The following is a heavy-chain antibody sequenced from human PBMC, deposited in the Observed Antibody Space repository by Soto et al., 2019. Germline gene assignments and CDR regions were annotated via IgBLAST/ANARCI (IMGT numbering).Heavy chain of an antibody. CDR2: IFHGGTT. J-gene: IGHJ6*02. Sequence: SETLSLTCTVSGASISSGNWWSWVRQSPGKGLEWIGEIFHGGTTNYNPSLKSRVTMSVDKSNSQFSLKLNSATAADTAVYFCAREMRHYGTDVWGQGTTVT. CDR3: AREMRHYGTDV. CDR1: GASISSGNW. V-gene: IGHV4-4*02.